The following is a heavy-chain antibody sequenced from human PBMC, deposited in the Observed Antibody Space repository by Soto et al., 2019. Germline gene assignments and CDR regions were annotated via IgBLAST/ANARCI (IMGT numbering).Heavy chain of an antibody. V-gene: IGHV1-3*01. CDR1: GYPFPSFE. CDR3: ARELTTYYATNWFDP. Sequence: GASVKVSCKTSGYPFPSFEVHWIRQAPGQRPEWMGGTSNAGSGNTKYSQKFQDRLTITGDKRATTVYMALSSLRSEDTAVYYCARELTTYYATNWFDPWGQGTLVTVSS. D-gene: IGHD3-3*01. J-gene: IGHJ5*02. CDR2: TSNAGSGNT.